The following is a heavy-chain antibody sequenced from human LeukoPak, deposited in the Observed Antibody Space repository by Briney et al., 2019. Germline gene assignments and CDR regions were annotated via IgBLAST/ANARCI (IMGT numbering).Heavy chain of an antibody. CDR1: GYTFSSYS. J-gene: IGHJ4*02. D-gene: IGHD6-19*01. V-gene: IGHV3-21*01. Sequence: GGSLRLSCAASGYTFSSYSMNWVRQAPGKGLEWVSSISSSSRYIYYADSVKGRFTISRDNAKNPLYLQLNSMSADGSAVSDCARDSIAVAVAGTGIYYWGQGTLVTVSS. CDR2: ISSSSRYI. CDR3: ARDSIAVAVAGTGIYY.